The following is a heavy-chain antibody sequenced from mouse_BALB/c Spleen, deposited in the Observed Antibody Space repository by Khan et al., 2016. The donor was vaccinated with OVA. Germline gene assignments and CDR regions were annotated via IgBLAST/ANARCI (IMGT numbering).Heavy chain of an antibody. CDR2: IWSGGST. D-gene: IGHD2-4*01. CDR1: GFSLTYYG. J-gene: IGHJ3*01. V-gene: IGHV2-2*02. Sequence: VELVESGPGLVQPSQSLSITCTVSGFSLTYYGVHWVRQSPGKGLEWLGVIWSGGSTDYNAAFLSRLNTSKYNSKSQAFFKMNSLQVNDTAIYYCAGSCDYNKGLAYWGQGTLVTVSA. CDR3: AGSCDYNKGLAY.